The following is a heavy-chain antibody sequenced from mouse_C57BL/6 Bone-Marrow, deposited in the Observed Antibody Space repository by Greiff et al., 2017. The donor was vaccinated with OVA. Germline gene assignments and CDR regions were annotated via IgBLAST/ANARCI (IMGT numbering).Heavy chain of an antibody. CDR3: ARHYYGSSYGY. D-gene: IGHD1-1*01. V-gene: IGHV1-80*01. Sequence: VQLQQSGAELVKPGASVKISCKASGYAFRSYWMNWVKQRPGKGLEWIGQIYPGDGDTNYNGKFKGQATLTADKSSSTAYMQLSSLTSEDSAVYFCARHYYGSSYGYWGQGTTLTVSS. CDR2: IYPGDGDT. J-gene: IGHJ2*01. CDR1: GYAFRSYW.